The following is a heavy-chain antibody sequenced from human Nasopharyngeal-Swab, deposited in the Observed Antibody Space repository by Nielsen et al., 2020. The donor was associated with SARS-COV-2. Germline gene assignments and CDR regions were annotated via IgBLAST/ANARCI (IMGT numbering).Heavy chain of an antibody. Sequence: ASVQVSCRASGYTFISYGISWVRQPPGQGLEWMGWISAYNGNTNYAQKLQGRVTMTTDASTSTAYMELRSMRSDDTAVYYCAREVVSLGMDVWGQGTTVTVSS. J-gene: IGHJ6*02. D-gene: IGHD5/OR15-5a*01. CDR1: GYTFISYG. CDR2: ISAYNGNT. V-gene: IGHV1-18*01. CDR3: AREVVSLGMDV.